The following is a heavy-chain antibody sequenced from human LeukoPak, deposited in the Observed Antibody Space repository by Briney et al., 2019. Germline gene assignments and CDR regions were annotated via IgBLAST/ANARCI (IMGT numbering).Heavy chain of an antibody. V-gene: IGHV1-69*13. J-gene: IGHJ2*01. D-gene: IGHD3-22*01. CDR1: GGTFSSYA. CDR3: ARAHALEDYYDSSGYYRGFDL. Sequence: SVKVSCKASGGTFSSYAISWVRQAPGQGLEWMGGIIPIFGTANYAQKFQGRVTITADESTSTAYMELSSLRSEDTAVYYCARAHALEDYYDSSGYYRGFDLWGRGTLVTVSS. CDR2: IIPIFGTA.